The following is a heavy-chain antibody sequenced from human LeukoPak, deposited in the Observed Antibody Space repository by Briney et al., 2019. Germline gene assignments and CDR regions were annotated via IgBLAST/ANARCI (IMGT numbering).Heavy chain of an antibody. J-gene: IGHJ3*02. D-gene: IGHD5-12*01. V-gene: IGHV1-18*01. CDR3: ARDPYSGYDSDAFDI. CDR2: ISAYNGNT. CDR1: GYTFTIYG. Sequence: ASVKVSCKASGYTFTIYGINWVRQAPGQGLEWMGWISAYNGNTKYAQKLQGRVTMTTDTSTNTAYMELRSLRSDDTAVYYCARDPYSGYDSDAFDIWGQGTMVTVFS.